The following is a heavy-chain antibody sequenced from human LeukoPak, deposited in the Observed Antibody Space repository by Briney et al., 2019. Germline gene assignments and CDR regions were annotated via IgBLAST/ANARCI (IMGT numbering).Heavy chain of an antibody. D-gene: IGHD3-9*01. CDR2: IYHSGST. Sequence: SETLSLTCTVSGGSISSGGYYWSWIRQPPGKGLEWIGYIYHSGSTYYNPSLKSRVTISVDRSKNQFSLKLSSVTAADTAVYYCASLYYDILTGYYGSYGMDVWGQGTTVTVSS. V-gene: IGHV4-30-2*01. CDR3: ASLYYDILTGYYGSYGMDV. J-gene: IGHJ6*02. CDR1: GGSISSGGYY.